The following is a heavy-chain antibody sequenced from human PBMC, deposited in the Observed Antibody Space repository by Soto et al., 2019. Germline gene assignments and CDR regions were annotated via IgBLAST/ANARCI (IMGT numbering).Heavy chain of an antibody. CDR2: IYWNEDK. D-gene: IGHD2-8*01. Sequence: QITLEESGPTLVKPTQTLTLTCTFSAFSLSTNGVGVGWIRQPPGKPLEWLAVIYWNEDKRYSRSLKSRLSITKDTSENQVVLTMTTMDPVDTATYYCVHTVMVHTITGGHYFDYWGQGILVTVSS. V-gene: IGHV2-5*01. J-gene: IGHJ4*02. CDR3: VHTVMVHTITGGHYFDY. CDR1: AFSLSTNGVG.